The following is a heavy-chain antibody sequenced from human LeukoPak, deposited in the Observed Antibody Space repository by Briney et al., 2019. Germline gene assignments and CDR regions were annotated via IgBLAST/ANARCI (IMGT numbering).Heavy chain of an antibody. Sequence: PGGSLRLSCAASGFTFTSYAMHWVRQAPGKGLEYVSAISNNGGSTYYANSVKGRFTISRDNSKNTLYLQMGSLRAEDTAVYYCARGSSSGRRAFDIWGQGTMVTVSS. V-gene: IGHV3-64*01. CDR3: ARGSSSGRRAFDI. CDR1: GFTFTSYA. J-gene: IGHJ3*02. CDR2: ISNNGGST. D-gene: IGHD6-19*01.